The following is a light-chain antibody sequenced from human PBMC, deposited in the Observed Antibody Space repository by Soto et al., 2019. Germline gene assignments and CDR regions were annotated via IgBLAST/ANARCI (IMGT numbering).Light chain of an antibody. Sequence: DIVMTQSPDSLAVSLGERATINCKSSQSVFSSSAKRDYLAWFQQKAGQAPKTLIYDTSTREPGVPGRFSGSGSGTEVTLTITNLQAEDVATYYCQQYLRAPLTFGQGTKVEIK. CDR1: QSVFSSSAKRDY. V-gene: IGKV4-1*01. CDR2: DTS. J-gene: IGKJ2*01. CDR3: QQYLRAPLT.